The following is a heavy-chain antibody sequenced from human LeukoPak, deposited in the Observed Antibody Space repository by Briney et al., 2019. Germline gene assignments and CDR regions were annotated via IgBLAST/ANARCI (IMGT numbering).Heavy chain of an antibody. CDR1: GFTFSSYG. CDR2: IRYDGSNK. Sequence: GGSLRLSCAASGFTFSSYGMHWVRQAPGKGLEWVAFIRYDGSNKYYADSVKGRFTISRDNSKNTLYLQMNSLRAEDTAVYYCARDGPWIQLWRGDYWGQGTLVTVSS. J-gene: IGHJ4*02. D-gene: IGHD5-18*01. CDR3: ARDGPWIQLWRGDY. V-gene: IGHV3-30*02.